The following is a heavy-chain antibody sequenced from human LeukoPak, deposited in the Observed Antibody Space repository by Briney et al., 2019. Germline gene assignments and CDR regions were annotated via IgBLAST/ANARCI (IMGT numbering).Heavy chain of an antibody. CDR2: IYYSART. V-gene: IGHV4-39*07. CDR3: ARVGYSGSIDY. CDR1: GGSISSSNYY. J-gene: IGHJ4*02. Sequence: SETLSLTCTVSGGSISSSNYYWGWIRQPPGKGLECIGSIYYSARTYYNPSLKSRVTISVDTSKNQFSLKLSSVTAADTAVYYCARVGYSGSIDYWGQGALVTVSS. D-gene: IGHD5-12*01.